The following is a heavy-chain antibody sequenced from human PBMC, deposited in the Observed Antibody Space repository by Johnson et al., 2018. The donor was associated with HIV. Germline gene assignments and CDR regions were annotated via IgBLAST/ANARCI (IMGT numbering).Heavy chain of an antibody. CDR1: GFTFSSYG. Sequence: QEKLVESGGGVVQPGGSLRLSCAASGFTFSSYGMHWVRQAPGKGLEWVAFIRYDGSNKYYADSVKGRFTISRDNSKNTLYLQMNSLRAEDTAVYYCAKGLKLGSGDDAFDIWGQGTMVTVSS. D-gene: IGHD7-27*01. CDR3: AKGLKLGSGDDAFDI. J-gene: IGHJ3*02. V-gene: IGHV3-30*02. CDR2: IRYDGSNK.